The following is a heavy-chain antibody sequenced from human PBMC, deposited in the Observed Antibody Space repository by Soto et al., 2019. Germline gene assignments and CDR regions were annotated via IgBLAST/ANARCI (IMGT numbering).Heavy chain of an antibody. CDR1: GFTFSSYA. Sequence: PGGSLRLSCAASGFTFSSYAMSWVRQAPGKGLEWVSAISGSGGSTYYADSVKSRFTISRDNSKNTLYLQMNSLRAEDTAVYYCAKMRPSYDSNYLNYWGQGTLVTVSS. CDR2: ISGSGGST. CDR3: AKMRPSYDSNYLNY. D-gene: IGHD4-4*01. J-gene: IGHJ4*02. V-gene: IGHV3-23*01.